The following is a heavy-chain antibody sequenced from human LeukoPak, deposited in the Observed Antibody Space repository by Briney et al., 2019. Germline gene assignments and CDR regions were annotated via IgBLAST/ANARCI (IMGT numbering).Heavy chain of an antibody. J-gene: IGHJ4*02. CDR1: GLAFADYS. D-gene: IGHD3-10*01. CDR2: IRSRAYGGTT. CDR3: ALTYYYGSGSYN. V-gene: IGHV3-49*03. Sequence: GGSLTLSCTASGLAFADYSISWFRQAPGKGPEWVAFIRSRAYGGTTEYAASVEGRFTSSRDDSRHIAYLQMNSLKTKDTAVYFCALTYYYGSGSYNWGLGTLVTVSS.